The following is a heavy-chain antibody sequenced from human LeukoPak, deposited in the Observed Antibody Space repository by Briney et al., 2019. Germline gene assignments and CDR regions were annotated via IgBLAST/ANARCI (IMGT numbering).Heavy chain of an antibody. CDR2: INPNSGGT. J-gene: IGHJ4*02. CDR1: GYTFTGYY. D-gene: IGHD3-3*01. CDR3: ARARGGFLEWLSVYFDY. V-gene: IGHV1-2*02. Sequence: ASVKVSCKASGYTFTGYYIHWARQAPGQGLEWMGWINPNSGGTNYAQKFQGRVTMTRDTSISTAYMELSRLRSDDTAVYYCARARGGFLEWLSVYFDYWGQGTLVTVSS.